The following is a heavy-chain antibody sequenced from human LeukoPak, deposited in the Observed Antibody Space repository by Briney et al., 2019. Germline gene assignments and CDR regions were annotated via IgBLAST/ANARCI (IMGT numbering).Heavy chain of an antibody. Sequence: SVTVSFKASGGTFSSYAISWVRQAPGQGLEWMGGIIPIFGTANYAQKFQGRVTITADESTSTAYMELSSLRSEDTAVYYCARSSYYSGSYSGYGMDVWGQGTTVTVSS. CDR2: IIPIFGTA. J-gene: IGHJ6*02. CDR3: ARSSYYSGSYSGYGMDV. CDR1: GGTFSSYA. V-gene: IGHV1-69*01. D-gene: IGHD3-10*01.